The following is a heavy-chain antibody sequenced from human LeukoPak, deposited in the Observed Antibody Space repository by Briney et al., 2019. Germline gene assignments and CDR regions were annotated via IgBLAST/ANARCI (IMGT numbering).Heavy chain of an antibody. J-gene: IGHJ6*03. CDR1: GGTFSSYA. V-gene: IGHV1-69*05. Sequence: ASVKVSCEASGGTFSSYAISWGRQAPGQGIEWMGGIIPIFGTANYAQKYQGRVTITTDGSTSTAYMELSSLRSEDTPMCYCARGNGAVARNYYYYYYMDVWGKGTTVTVSS. D-gene: IGHD6-19*01. CDR2: IIPIFGTA. CDR3: ARGNGAVARNYYYYYYMDV.